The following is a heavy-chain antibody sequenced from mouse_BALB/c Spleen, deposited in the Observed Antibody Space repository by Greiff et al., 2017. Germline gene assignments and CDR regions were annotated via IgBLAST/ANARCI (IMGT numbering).Heavy chain of an antibody. Sequence: QVQLQQSGAELVKPGASVKLSCKASGYTFTSYYMYWVKQRPGQGLEWIGGINPSNGGTNFNEKFKSKATLTVDKSSSTAYMQLSSLTSEDSAVYYCTRGMRTYGNYVMDYWGQGTSVTVSS. CDR2: INPSNGGT. V-gene: IGHV1S81*02. D-gene: IGHD2-1*01. CDR1: GYTFTSYY. CDR3: TRGMRTYGNYVMDY. J-gene: IGHJ4*01.